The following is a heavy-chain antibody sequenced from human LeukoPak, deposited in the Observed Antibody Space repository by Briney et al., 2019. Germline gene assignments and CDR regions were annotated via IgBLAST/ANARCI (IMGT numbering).Heavy chain of an antibody. CDR2: INSDGSST. CDR3: ARDCSSTSCYRSAFDP. CDR1: GLTFISYW. D-gene: IGHD2-2*02. Sequence: GGSLRLSCAASGLTFISYWMHWVRQAPGKGLVWVSRINSDGSSTSYADSVKGRFTISRDNAKNTLYLQMNSLRAEDTAVYFCARDCSSTSCYRSAFDPWGQGTLVTVSS. V-gene: IGHV3-74*01. J-gene: IGHJ5*02.